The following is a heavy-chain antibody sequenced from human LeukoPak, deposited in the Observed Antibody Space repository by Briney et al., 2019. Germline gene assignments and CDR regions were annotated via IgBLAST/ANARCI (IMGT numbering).Heavy chain of an antibody. CDR2: IYYSGST. J-gene: IGHJ3*02. D-gene: IGHD2-15*01. Sequence: SETLSLTCTVSGGSISSYYWSWIRQPPGKGLEWIGYIYYSGSTNYNPSLKSRVTISVDTSKNQFSLKLSSVTAADTAVYYCARVGRVAAREHHAFDTWGQGTMVTVSS. V-gene: IGHV4-59*01. CDR1: GGSISSYY. CDR3: ARVGRVAAREHHAFDT.